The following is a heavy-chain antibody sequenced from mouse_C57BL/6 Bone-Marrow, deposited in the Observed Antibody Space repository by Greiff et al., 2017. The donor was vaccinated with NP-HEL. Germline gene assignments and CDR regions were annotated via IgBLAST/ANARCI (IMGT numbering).Heavy chain of an antibody. Sequence: VQLQQSGAELVRPGTSVKLSCKASGYTFTSYWMPWVKQRPGQSLEWIGVIDPSDSYTNYKQNFKGQATFTVDKSSSTAYMQLSRLTSEDSAVYYCAREYYGYDGGVYAMDYWGQGTSVTVSS. J-gene: IGHJ4*01. CDR1: GYTFTSYW. D-gene: IGHD2-2*01. CDR3: AREYYGYDGGVYAMDY. V-gene: IGHV1-59*01. CDR2: IDPSDSYT.